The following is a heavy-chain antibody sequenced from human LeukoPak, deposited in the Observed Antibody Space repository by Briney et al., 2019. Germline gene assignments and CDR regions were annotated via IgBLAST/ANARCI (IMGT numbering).Heavy chain of an antibody. V-gene: IGHV3-74*01. J-gene: IGHJ3*02. CDR3: ARDQGYYDISTGYSAAAFDI. Sequence: PGGSLRLSCAASGFTFSSYWMHWVRQAPGKGLVWVSRINSDGSSTSYADSVKGRFTISRDNAKNTLYLQMNSLRAEDTAVYYCARDQGYYDISTGYSAAAFDIWGQGTMVTVSS. CDR2: INSDGSST. D-gene: IGHD3-9*01. CDR1: GFTFSSYW.